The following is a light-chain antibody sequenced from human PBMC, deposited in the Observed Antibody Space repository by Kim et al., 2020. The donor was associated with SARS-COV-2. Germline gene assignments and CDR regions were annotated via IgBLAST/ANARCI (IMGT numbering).Light chain of an antibody. J-gene: IGKJ5*01. CDR3: QQLNSYPIT. CDR1: QDISSY. V-gene: IGKV1-9*01. CDR2: VAS. Sequence: IQLTQSPSSLSASVGDRVTITCRASQDISSYLAWYQQKPGKAPKLLISVASTLQSGVPSRFSGSGYGTDFTLTISSLQPEDFATYYCQQLNSYPITFGQGTRLEIK.